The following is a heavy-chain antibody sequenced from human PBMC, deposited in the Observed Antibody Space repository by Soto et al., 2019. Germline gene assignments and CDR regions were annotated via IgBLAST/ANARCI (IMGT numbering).Heavy chain of an antibody. D-gene: IGHD1-26*01. CDR3: EKAGEKTTCNFDY. CDR2: VSPHGANT. Sequence: GGSLRLSCVASGFTFGSCGMNWVRQAPGKGLEWVAGVSPHGANTYYADSVRGRFIISRDDSRNTVSLDMNSLRGEDSAVYYCEKAGEKTTCNFDYWGQGTVVTVSS. J-gene: IGHJ4*02. V-gene: IGHV3-23*01. CDR1: GFTFGSCG.